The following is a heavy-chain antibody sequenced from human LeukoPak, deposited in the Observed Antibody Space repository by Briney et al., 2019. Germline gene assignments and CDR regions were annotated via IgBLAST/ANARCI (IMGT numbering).Heavy chain of an antibody. Sequence: PSETLSLTCTVSGGSISSYYWSWIRQPPGKGLEWIGYIYYSGSTNYNPSLKSRVTISVDTSKNQFSLKLSSMTAADTAVYYCARGDPRYYFDYWGQGTLVTVSS. J-gene: IGHJ4*02. CDR1: GGSISSYY. V-gene: IGHV4-59*01. CDR2: IYYSGST. CDR3: ARGDPRYYFDY.